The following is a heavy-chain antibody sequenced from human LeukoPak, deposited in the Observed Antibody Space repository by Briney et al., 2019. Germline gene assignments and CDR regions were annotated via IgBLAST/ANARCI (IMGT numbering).Heavy chain of an antibody. D-gene: IGHD3-22*01. CDR2: INPNSGGT. Sequence: ASVKVSCKASGYTFTGYYMHWVRQAPGQGLEWMGWINPNSGGTNYAQKFQGRVTMTRDTSISTAYMELSGLRSDDTAVYYCATAYLDIGGYAPFNYGGGEPLVTASS. CDR3: ATAYLDIGGYAPFNY. J-gene: IGHJ4*02. V-gene: IGHV1-2*02. CDR1: GYTFTGYY.